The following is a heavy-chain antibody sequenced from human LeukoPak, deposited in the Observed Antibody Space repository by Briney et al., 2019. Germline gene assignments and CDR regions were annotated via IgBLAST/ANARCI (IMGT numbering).Heavy chain of an antibody. CDR1: NYTFTSYG. V-gene: IGHV1-18*01. CDR3: ATNPDSSGYYVYDAFDI. CDR2: INAYNGDT. Sequence: ASVKVSCKASNYTFTSYGISWVRQAPGQGLEWMAWINAYNGDTNYAQKLQGRVTLTTETSTSTAYMELRSLRSDDTAVYYCATNPDSSGYYVYDAFDIWGQGTMVTVSS. D-gene: IGHD3-22*01. J-gene: IGHJ3*02.